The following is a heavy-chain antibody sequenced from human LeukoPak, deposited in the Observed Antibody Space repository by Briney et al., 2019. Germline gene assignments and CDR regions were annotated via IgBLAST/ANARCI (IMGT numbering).Heavy chain of an antibody. J-gene: IGHJ6*02. CDR3: ARDLSGYNYGYDIGAGYYYGMDV. CDR2: IIPIFGTA. D-gene: IGHD5-18*01. CDR1: GGTFGSYA. V-gene: IGHV1-69*13. Sequence: SVKVSCKASGGTFGSYAISWVRQAPGQGLEWMGGIIPIFGTANYAQKFQGRVTITADESTSTAYMELSSLRSEDTAVYYCARDLSGYNYGYDIGAGYYYGMDVWGQGTTVTVSS.